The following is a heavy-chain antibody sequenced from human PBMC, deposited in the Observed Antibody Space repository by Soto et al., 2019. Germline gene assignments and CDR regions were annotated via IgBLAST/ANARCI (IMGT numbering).Heavy chain of an antibody. J-gene: IGHJ4*02. D-gene: IGHD3-22*01. CDR2: INPSGGST. CDR1: GYTFTSYY. V-gene: IGHV1-46*01. CDR3: ARDYHDYYDSSGPPGY. Sequence: ASVKVSCKASGYTFTSYYMHWVRQAPGQGIEWMGIINPSGGSTSNAQKFQGRVTMTRDTSTSTVYMELSSLRSEDTAVYYCARDYHDYYDSSGPPGYWGQGPLVTVSS.